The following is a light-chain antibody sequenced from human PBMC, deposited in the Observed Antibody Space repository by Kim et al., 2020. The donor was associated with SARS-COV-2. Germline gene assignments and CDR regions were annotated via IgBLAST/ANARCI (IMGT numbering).Light chain of an antibody. CDR3: CSYAGDYVL. V-gene: IGLV2-11*01. CDR1: SNNIGFYNY. Sequence: QSALTQPRSVSGSPGQSVTISCTGASNNIGFYNYVSWYQHHPGRAPKLIIYDVTKRPSGVPDRFSDSKSGNTASLTVSGLQSEDEADYYCCSYAGDYVLFGGGTQLTVL. J-gene: IGLJ2*01. CDR2: DVT.